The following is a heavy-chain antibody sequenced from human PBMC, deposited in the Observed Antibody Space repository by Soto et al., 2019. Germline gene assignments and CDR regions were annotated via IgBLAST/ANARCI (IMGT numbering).Heavy chain of an antibody. D-gene: IGHD5-18*01. J-gene: IGHJ4*02. CDR1: GFTFSNYK. V-gene: IGHV3-21*01. CDR2: VSSTSGYI. CDR3: ARDRGHLWLQADY. Sequence: GGSLRLSCAVFGFTFSNYKMSWVRQAPGKGLEWVSSVSSTSGYIYYGDSVKGRFTISRDNAKNSLYLQMNSLRAEDTAVYYCARDRGHLWLQADYWGQGTLVTVSS.